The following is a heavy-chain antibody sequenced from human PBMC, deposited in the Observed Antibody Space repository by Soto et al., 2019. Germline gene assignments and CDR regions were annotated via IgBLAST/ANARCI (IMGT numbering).Heavy chain of an antibody. J-gene: IGHJ5*02. CDR3: ARDLKEYCSDGKCNWFDP. CDR1: GGSISNFY. CDR2: IYYTGSS. Sequence: PSETLSLPCTVFGGSISNFYWNWVRQPPGKGLEWIGYIYYTGSSNSSPSLKSRVTISFDASKNQISLQVRSATAADAAVYYCARDLKEYCSDGKCNWFDPWGQGTLVTVSS. V-gene: IGHV4-59*01. D-gene: IGHD2-15*01.